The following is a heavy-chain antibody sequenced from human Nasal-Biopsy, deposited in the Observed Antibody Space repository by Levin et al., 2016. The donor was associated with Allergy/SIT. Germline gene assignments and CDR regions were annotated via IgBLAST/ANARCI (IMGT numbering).Heavy chain of an antibody. V-gene: IGHV3-30*18. D-gene: IGHD3-10*01. CDR3: AKDSLFRARGVVGNIDS. J-gene: IGHJ4*02. Sequence: GGSLRLSCAASGFTFKNYGIHWVRQAPGRGLEWVTFISDDGNNKYYGDSVKGRFTISRDNSKNTAYLQLNSLRTEDTAVYSCAKDSLFRARGVVGNIDSWGQGTLVTVSS. CDR2: ISDDGNNK. CDR1: GFTFKNYG.